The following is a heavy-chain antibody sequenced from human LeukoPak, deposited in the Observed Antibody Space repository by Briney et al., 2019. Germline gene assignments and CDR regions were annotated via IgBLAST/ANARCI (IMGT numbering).Heavy chain of an antibody. CDR1: GYTFTSYG. CDR3: ARTTTVVTAMDV. D-gene: IGHD4-23*01. CDR2: INPNSGGT. J-gene: IGHJ6*03. Sequence: GASVKVSCKASGYTFTSYGISWVRQAPGQGLEWMGWINPNSGGTNYAQKFQGRVTMTRDTSISTAYMELSRLRSDDTAVYYCARTTTVVTAMDVWGKGTTVTVSS. V-gene: IGHV1-2*02.